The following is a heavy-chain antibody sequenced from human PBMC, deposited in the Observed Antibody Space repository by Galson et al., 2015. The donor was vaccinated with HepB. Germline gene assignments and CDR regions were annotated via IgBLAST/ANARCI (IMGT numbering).Heavy chain of an antibody. CDR2: ISVYNGDT. D-gene: IGHD2-2*01. J-gene: IGHJ4*02. Sequence: SVKVSCKASGYTFISYGITWVRQAPGQGLEYMGWISVYNGDTNYAQKFQGRVTMTTDTPTSTAYMELRSLRYDDTAVYYCARVGGTPGPRYCSSSSCYTFDYWGQGTLVTVSS. V-gene: IGHV1-18*01. CDR1: GYTFISYG. CDR3: ARVGGTPGPRYCSSSSCYTFDY.